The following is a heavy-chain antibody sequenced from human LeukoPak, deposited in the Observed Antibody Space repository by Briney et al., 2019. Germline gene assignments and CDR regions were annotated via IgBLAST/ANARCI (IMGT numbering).Heavy chain of an antibody. CDR2: ISASGRST. CDR3: AKGESIAIDAFDI. D-gene: IGHD6-6*01. J-gene: IGHJ3*02. V-gene: IGHV3-23*01. Sequence: GGSLRLSCAASGFTFSNYAMTWVPQAPGKGLEWVSTISASGRSTYYADSVKGRFTISRDNSKNTLYLQMNSLRAEDTAVYYCAKGESIAIDAFDIWGQGTMVTVSS. CDR1: GFTFSNYA.